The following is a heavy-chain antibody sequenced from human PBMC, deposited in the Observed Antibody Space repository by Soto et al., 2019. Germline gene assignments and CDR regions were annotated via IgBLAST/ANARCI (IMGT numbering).Heavy chain of an antibody. CDR3: ARTTLGYSGYKIYYYGMDV. Sequence: ASVKVSCKASGYTFTDDYIYWVRQAPGQGLDWMGWLNPNSGGTKYAQRFQGRVAMTRDTSITTAYMELSRLTSDDTAVYYCARTTLGYSGYKIYYYGMDVWGQGTTVTVSS. CDR1: GYTFTDDY. CDR2: LNPNSGGT. V-gene: IGHV1-2*02. D-gene: IGHD5-12*01. J-gene: IGHJ6*02.